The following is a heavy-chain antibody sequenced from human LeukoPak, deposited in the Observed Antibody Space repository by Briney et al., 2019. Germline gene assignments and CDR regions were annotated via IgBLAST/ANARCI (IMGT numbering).Heavy chain of an antibody. CDR2: ISYDGSNK. V-gene: IGHV3-30*18. D-gene: IGHD2-21*02. Sequence: GGSLRLSCAASGFTFSSYGMHWVRQALGKGLEWVAVISYDGSNKYYADSVKGRFTISRDNSKNTLYLQMNSLRAEDTAVYYCAKDSRTAMAPHFDYWGQGTLVTVSS. CDR3: AKDSRTAMAPHFDY. J-gene: IGHJ4*02. CDR1: GFTFSSYG.